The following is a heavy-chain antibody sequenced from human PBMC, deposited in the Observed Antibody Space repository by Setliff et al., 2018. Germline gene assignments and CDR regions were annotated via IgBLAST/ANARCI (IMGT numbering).Heavy chain of an antibody. CDR3: TKYPRYRSTWPHPAYFDN. Sequence: SCKVSGFTFSSYAMSWVRQAPGKGLEWVALIQFDGGDKYYAESVKGRFIISRDNSKDTLFLQINSLRNEDTAVYYCTKYPRYRSTWPHPAYFDNWAQGTLVTVSS. CDR1: GFTFSSYA. CDR2: IQFDGGDK. D-gene: IGHD6-13*01. J-gene: IGHJ4*02. V-gene: IGHV3-30*02.